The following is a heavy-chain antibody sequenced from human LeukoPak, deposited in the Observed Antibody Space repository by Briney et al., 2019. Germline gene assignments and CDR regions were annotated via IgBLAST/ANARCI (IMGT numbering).Heavy chain of an antibody. CDR2: ISGSGGST. CDR1: GFTLSSYA. V-gene: IGHV3-23*01. CDR3: AKEKAGYCSSTSCFDGYDY. D-gene: IGHD2-2*01. Sequence: GGSLRLSCAASGFTLSSYAMSWVRQAPGKGLEWVSAISGSGGSTYYPDSGKGRFSISRDNSKNTLYMQLNSLRAEKTAVYYGAKEKAGYCSSTSCFDGYDYWGQGTLVTVSS. J-gene: IGHJ4*02.